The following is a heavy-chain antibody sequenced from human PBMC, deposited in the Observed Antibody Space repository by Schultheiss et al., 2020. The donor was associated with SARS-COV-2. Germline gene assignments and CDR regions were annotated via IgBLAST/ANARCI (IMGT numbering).Heavy chain of an antibody. CDR3: AKNSGGDYVY. V-gene: IGHV3-23*01. CDR2: ISGSGGST. J-gene: IGHJ4*02. Sequence: GGSLRLSCAASGFTFSSYGMHWVRQAPGKGLEWVSGISGSGGSTYYADSVKGRFTISRDNSKNSLYLQMSSLRAEDTAVYYCAKNSGGDYVYWGQGTLVTVSS. D-gene: IGHD2-21*02. CDR1: GFTFSSYG.